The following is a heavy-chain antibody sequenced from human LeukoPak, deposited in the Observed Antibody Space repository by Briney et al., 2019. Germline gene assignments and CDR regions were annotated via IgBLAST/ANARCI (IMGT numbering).Heavy chain of an antibody. CDR1: GGSISSSSYY. CDR3: ARDRFRWELRY. J-gene: IGHJ4*02. Sequence: SEILSLTCTVSGGSISSSSYYWGWIRQPPGKGLEWIGSIYYSGSTYYNPSLKSRVTISVDTSKNQFSLKLSSVTAADTAVYYCARDRFRWELRYWGQGTLVTVSS. CDR2: IYYSGST. D-gene: IGHD1-26*01. V-gene: IGHV4-39*07.